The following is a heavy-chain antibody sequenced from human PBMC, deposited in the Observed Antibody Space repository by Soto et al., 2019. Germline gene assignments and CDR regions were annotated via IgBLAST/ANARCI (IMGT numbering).Heavy chain of an antibody. D-gene: IGHD6-6*01. CDR1: VSSNSGA. CDR2: TYYRSKWFN. Sequence: VSSNSGAWNWIRQSPSRGLEWLGRTYYRSKWFNDYATSVNGRITINPDTSKNQFSLQLNSVTPEDTAVYYCVRYTSSSRCFDYWGQGTLVTVSS. CDR3: VRYTSSSRCFDY. J-gene: IGHJ4*01. V-gene: IGHV6-1*01.